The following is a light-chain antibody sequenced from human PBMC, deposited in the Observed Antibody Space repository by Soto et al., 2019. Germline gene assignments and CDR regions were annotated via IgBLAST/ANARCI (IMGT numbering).Light chain of an antibody. CDR3: QQYGSSIT. CDR1: QSITRSY. V-gene: IGKV3-20*01. J-gene: IGKJ5*01. CDR2: GAS. Sequence: IVLTQSPGTLSLSPGERATLSCRASQSITRSYLAWYQHKPGQAPRLLIYGASSRATGIPERFSGSGAGTDFTLTISRLEPEDFAVYYCQQYGSSITFGQGARLDIE.